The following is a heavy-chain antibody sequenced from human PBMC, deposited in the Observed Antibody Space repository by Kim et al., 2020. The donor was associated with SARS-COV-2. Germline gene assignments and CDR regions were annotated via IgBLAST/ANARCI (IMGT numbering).Heavy chain of an antibody. J-gene: IGHJ6*02. Sequence: SETLSLTCTVSGGSISSYYWSWIRQPPGKGLEWIGYIYYSGSTNYNPSLKSRVTISVDTSKNQFSLKLSSVTAADTAVYYCARAPGYGDHYDFWTWRYYYGMDVWGQGTTVTVSS. D-gene: IGHD3-3*01. V-gene: IGHV4-59*01. CDR2: IYYSGST. CDR1: GGSISSYY. CDR3: ARAPGYGDHYDFWTWRYYYGMDV.